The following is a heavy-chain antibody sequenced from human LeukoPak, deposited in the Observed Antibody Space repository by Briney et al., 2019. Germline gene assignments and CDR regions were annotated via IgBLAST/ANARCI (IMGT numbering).Heavy chain of an antibody. D-gene: IGHD1-7*01. J-gene: IGHJ6*03. CDR2: IYYSGST. CDR3: ARDRQLELQSYYYYMDV. Sequence: PSETLSLTCTVSGGSISSSSYYWGWIRQPPGKGLEWIGSIYYSGSTYYNPSLKSRVTMSVDTSKNQFSLKLSSVTAADTAVYYCARDRQLELQSYYYYMDVWGKGTTVTVSS. V-gene: IGHV4-39*07. CDR1: GGSISSSSYY.